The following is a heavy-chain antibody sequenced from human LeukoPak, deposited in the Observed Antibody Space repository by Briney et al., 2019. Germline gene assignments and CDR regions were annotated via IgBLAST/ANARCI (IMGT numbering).Heavy chain of an antibody. D-gene: IGHD6-6*01. Sequence: PGGSLRLSCAASGFTFSSYAMSWVRQAPGKGLEWVSAISGSGGSTYYADSVKGRFTISRDNSKNTLYLQMNSLRAEDTAVYYCAKHLYSSSSKGIPDAFDIWGQGTMVTVSS. CDR1: GFTFSSYA. J-gene: IGHJ3*02. CDR3: AKHLYSSSSKGIPDAFDI. CDR2: ISGSGGST. V-gene: IGHV3-23*01.